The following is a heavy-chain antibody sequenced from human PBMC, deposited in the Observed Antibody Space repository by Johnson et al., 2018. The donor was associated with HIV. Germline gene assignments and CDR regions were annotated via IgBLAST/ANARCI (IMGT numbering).Heavy chain of an antibody. J-gene: IGHJ3*02. CDR1: GFTFSSYA. CDR2: ISYDGSNK. V-gene: IGHV3-30*04. CDR3: ARSSGYYGTDAFDI. D-gene: IGHD3-22*01. Sequence: QVQLVESGGGVVRPGGSLRRSCAASGFTFSSYAMHWVRQAPGKGLEWVAVISYDGSNKCYADSVKGRFTISRDNSKNTLYLQMNSLRPEDTAVYYCARSSGYYGTDAFDIWGQGTMVTVSS.